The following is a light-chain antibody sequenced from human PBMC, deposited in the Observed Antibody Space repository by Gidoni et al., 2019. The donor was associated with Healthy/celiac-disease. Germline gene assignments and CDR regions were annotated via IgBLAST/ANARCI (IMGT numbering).Light chain of an antibody. CDR3: QQYNNWPPYT. CDR2: GAS. CDR1: QSVSSN. Sequence: EIVMTQPPATLSVSPGERATLSCRASQSVSSNLAWYQQKPGQAPRLLIYGASTRAPGIPARFSGSGSGTEFTLTIRSLQSEDFAVYYCQQYNNWPPYTFGQGTKLEIK. J-gene: IGKJ2*01. V-gene: IGKV3-15*01.